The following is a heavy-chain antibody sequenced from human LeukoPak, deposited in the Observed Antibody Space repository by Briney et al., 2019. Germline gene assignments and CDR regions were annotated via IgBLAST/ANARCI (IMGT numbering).Heavy chain of an antibody. V-gene: IGHV3-7*01. CDR3: ARLRYFDWLSDSYFDY. Sequence: GGSLRLSCAASGFTFSSYWMSWVRQAPGKGLEWVANIKQDGSEKYYVDSVKGRFTISRDNAKNSLYLQMNSLRAEDTAVYYCARLRYFDWLSDSYFDYRGQGTLVTVSS. D-gene: IGHD3-9*01. CDR1: GFTFSSYW. J-gene: IGHJ4*02. CDR2: IKQDGSEK.